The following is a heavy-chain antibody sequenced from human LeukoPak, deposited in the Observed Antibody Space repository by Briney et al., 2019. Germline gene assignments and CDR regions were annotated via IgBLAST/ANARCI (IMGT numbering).Heavy chain of an antibody. CDR1: GGSISSGSYY. J-gene: IGHJ2*01. V-gene: IGHV4-61*02. Sequence: SETLSLTCTVSGGSISSGSYYWSWIRQPAGKGPEWIGRIYTSGSTNYNPSLKSRVTISVDTSKNQFSLKLSSVTAADTAVYYCARPQARFGGYFDLWGRGTLVTVSS. CDR2: IYTSGST. CDR3: ARPQARFGGYFDL. D-gene: IGHD3-10*01.